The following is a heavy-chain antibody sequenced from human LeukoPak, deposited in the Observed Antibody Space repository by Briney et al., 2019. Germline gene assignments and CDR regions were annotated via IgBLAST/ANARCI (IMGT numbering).Heavy chain of an antibody. J-gene: IGHJ5*02. CDR2: ISSSSSYI. CDR1: GFTFSSYS. CDR3: ARGSIIAAAGIGWFDP. D-gene: IGHD6-13*01. Sequence: KPGGSLRLSCAASGFTFSSYSMNWVRQAPGKGLEWVSSISSSSSYIYYADSVKGRFTIPRDNAKNSLYLQMNSLRAEDTAVYYCARGSIIAAAGIGWFDPWGQGTLVTVSS. V-gene: IGHV3-21*01.